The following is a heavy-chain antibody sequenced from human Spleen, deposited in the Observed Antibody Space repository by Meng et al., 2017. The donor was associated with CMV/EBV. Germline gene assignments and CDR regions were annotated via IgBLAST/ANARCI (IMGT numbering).Heavy chain of an antibody. CDR1: GYTFTSYY. V-gene: IGHV1-46*01. Sequence: ASGYTFTSYYMHWVRQAPGQGLEWMGIINPSGGSTSYAQKFQGRVTMTRDTSTSTVYMELRSLRSEDTAVYYCARVDTAAEGGILDYWGQGTLVTVSS. CDR3: ARVDTAAEGGILDY. J-gene: IGHJ4*02. D-gene: IGHD5-18*01. CDR2: INPSGGST.